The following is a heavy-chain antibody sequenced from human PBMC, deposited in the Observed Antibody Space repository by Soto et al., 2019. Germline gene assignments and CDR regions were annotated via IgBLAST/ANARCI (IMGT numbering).Heavy chain of an antibody. CDR1: GFTFSSYS. D-gene: IGHD1-26*01. CDR2: ISSSSSYI. J-gene: IGHJ4*02. V-gene: IGHV3-21*01. CDR3: ARAYSGSYYSTH. Sequence: GGSLRLSCAASGFTFSSYSMNWVRQAPGKGLEWVSSISSSSSYIYYADSVKGRFTISRDNAKNSLYLQMNSLRAEDTAMYYCARAYSGSYYSTHWGQGTLVTVSS.